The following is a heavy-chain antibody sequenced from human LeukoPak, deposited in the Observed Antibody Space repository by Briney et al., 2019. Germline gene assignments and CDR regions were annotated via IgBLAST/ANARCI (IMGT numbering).Heavy chain of an antibody. CDR1: GFTFSNYG. V-gene: IGHV3-30*02. CDR2: IRYDGSNK. D-gene: IGHD3-10*01. Sequence: SGGSLRLSCAASGFTFSNYGMHWVRQAPGKGLEWVAFIRYDGSNKNYADSVKGRFTISRDNSKNTLYLQMNSLRAEDTAVYYCAKDWVTSGPETYYYGSGSYGVDYWGQGTLVTVSS. CDR3: AKDWVTSGPETYYYGSGSYGVDY. J-gene: IGHJ4*02.